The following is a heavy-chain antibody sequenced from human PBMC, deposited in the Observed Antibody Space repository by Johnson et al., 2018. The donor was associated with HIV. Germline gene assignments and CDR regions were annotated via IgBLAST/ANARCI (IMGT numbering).Heavy chain of an antibody. CDR2: IGTAGDT. V-gene: IGHV3-13*01. J-gene: IGHJ3*02. CDR3: ARGLFSSIAASWGAFDI. CDR1: GFTFSSYD. D-gene: IGHD6-6*01. Sequence: SGGGLVQPGGSLRLSCAASGFTFSSYDMHWVRQATGKGLEWVSAIGTAGDTYYPGSVKGRFTISRENAKNSLYLQMNSLRAEDTDVYYCARGLFSSIAASWGAFDIWGQGTMVTVSS.